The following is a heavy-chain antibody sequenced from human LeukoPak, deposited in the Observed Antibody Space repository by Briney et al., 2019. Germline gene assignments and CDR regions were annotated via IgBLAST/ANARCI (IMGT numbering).Heavy chain of an antibody. J-gene: IGHJ4*02. CDR1: GSTFVTLG. D-gene: IGHD2-8*01. Sequence: PGGSREPSCQASGSTFVTLGRNGSRQPPGKGRDWASPIIVIVSYIYYADSVKGRFTISRDNAKNSLYLQMNSLRAEDTALYYCAKDSGYCTNGVPVCGLFDYWGQGTLVTVSS. CDR3: AKDSGYCTNGVPVCGLFDY. CDR2: IIVIVSYI. V-gene: IGHV3-21*04.